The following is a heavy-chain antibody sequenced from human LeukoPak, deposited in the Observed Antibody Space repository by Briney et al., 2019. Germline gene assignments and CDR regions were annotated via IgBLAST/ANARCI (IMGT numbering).Heavy chain of an antibody. V-gene: IGHV3-53*01. Sequence: GGSLRLSCAASGFTVSSNYMSWVRQAPGKGLEWVSVIYSGGSTYYADSVKGRFTISRDNSKNTLYLQMNSLRAEDTAVYYCARDQGIAVAGQVEYFQHWGQGTLVTVSS. CDR2: IYSGGST. CDR1: GFTVSSNY. D-gene: IGHD6-19*01. CDR3: ARDQGIAVAGQVEYFQH. J-gene: IGHJ1*01.